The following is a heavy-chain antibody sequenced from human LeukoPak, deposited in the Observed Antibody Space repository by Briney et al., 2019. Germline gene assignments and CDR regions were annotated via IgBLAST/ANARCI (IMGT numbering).Heavy chain of an antibody. Sequence: SETLSLTCTVSGGSISSGSYYWSWIRQPAGKGLEWIGRIYTSGSTNYNPSLKSRVTISVDTSKNQFSLKLSSVTAADTAVYYCARAIPSYDILTGYYPNHHGMDVWGQGTTVTVSS. J-gene: IGHJ6*02. CDR1: GGSISSGSYY. CDR2: IYTSGST. D-gene: IGHD3-9*01. V-gene: IGHV4-61*02. CDR3: ARAIPSYDILTGYYPNHHGMDV.